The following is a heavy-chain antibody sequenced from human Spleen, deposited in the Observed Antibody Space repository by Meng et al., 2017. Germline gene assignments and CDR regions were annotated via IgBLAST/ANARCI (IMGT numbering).Heavy chain of an antibody. CDR1: AYNFPDYY. V-gene: IGHV1-2*06. D-gene: IGHD6-25*01. J-gene: IGHJ4*02. CDR2: INPKSGDT. CDR3: ARDEDISAAGKLFGDY. Sequence: QLDAVESCAEVQMPRASVHTLCKPSAYNFPDYYVHWVRRAPGPGLEWMGRINPKSGDTHYAQKFQARVTMTGDTSISTAYMELSGLRSDDTAMYYCARDEDISAAGKLFGDYWGQGTLVTVSS.